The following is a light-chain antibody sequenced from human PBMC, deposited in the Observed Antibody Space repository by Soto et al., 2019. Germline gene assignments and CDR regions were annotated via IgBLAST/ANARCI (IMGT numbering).Light chain of an antibody. CDR1: QGIGDT. V-gene: IGKV3-15*01. CDR3: QKLNSYPPT. J-gene: IGKJ5*01. CDR2: DTS. Sequence: EVVMRQSPGARSVSPGEGATLSCRASQGIGDTLAWYQHKPGQTPRRLIYDTSTRATGVPARFSGSRSGTAFTLTINSLQSEDFATYYCQKLNSYPPTFGQGTRLEIK.